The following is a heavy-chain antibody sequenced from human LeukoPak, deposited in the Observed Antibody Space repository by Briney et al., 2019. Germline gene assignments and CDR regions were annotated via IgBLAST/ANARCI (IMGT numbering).Heavy chain of an antibody. J-gene: IGHJ4*02. CDR2: LWYDGTNE. CDR3: ARDRTGGSYYPAGFDY. D-gene: IGHD1-26*01. CDR1: GFTFNNYG. Sequence: GGSLRLSCAASGFTFNNYGMHWVRQAPGRGLEWVALLWYDGTNENYADSVKGRFTISRDNAENSLYLQMNSLRAEDTAVYYCARDRTGGSYYPAGFDYWGQGTLVTVSS. V-gene: IGHV3-33*01.